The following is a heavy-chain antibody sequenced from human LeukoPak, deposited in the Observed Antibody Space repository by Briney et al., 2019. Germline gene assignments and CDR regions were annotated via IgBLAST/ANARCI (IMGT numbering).Heavy chain of an antibody. CDR3: ARDLNEDIVVVPAAGFDY. D-gene: IGHD2-2*01. CDR2: ISSSSSYI. CDR1: GFTFSSYS. V-gene: IGHV3-21*01. J-gene: IGHJ4*02. Sequence: PGGSLRLSCAASGFTFSSYSMNWVRQAPGKGLEWVSSISSSSSYIYYADSVKGRFTISRDNAKNSLYLQMNSQRAEDTAVYYCARDLNEDIVVVPAAGFDYWGQGTLVTVSS.